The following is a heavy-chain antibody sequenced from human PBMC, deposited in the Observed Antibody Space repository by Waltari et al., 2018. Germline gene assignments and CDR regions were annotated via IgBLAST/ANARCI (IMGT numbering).Heavy chain of an antibody. CDR2: INAGNGNT. Sequence: QVQLVQSGAEVKKPGASVKVSCKASGYTFTSYAMHWVRQAPGQRLEWMGWINAGNGNTKYSQKCQGRVTITRDTSASTAYMELSSLRSEDTAVYYCARWGYYYDSSGLPDYWGQGTLVTVSS. CDR3: ARWGYYYDSSGLPDY. CDR1: GYTFTSYA. D-gene: IGHD3-22*01. J-gene: IGHJ4*02. V-gene: IGHV1-3*01.